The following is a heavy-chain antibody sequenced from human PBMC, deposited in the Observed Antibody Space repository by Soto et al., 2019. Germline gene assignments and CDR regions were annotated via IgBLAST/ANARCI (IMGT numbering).Heavy chain of an antibody. CDR1: GFTFRSYA. V-gene: IGHV3-30*18. CDR3: AKEFGQGPYYFYGMDV. Sequence: QAQLVESGGSVVQPGRSLRLSCVVSGFTFRSYAMHWVRQAPGKGLEWVAVISYDGSYKSYVDSVEGRFTISRDNSKNTLTLKMKSLKTEDTAVYYCAKEFGQGPYYFYGMDVWGQGTTVTVSS. D-gene: IGHD3-16*01. CDR2: ISYDGSYK. J-gene: IGHJ6*02.